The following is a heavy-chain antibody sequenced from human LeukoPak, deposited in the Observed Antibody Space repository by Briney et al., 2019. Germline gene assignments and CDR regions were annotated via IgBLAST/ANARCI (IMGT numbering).Heavy chain of an antibody. CDR1: GGSLSGYF. CDR3: TRVRVGASP. CDR2: INHSGDT. D-gene: IGHD4-17*01. V-gene: IGHV4-34*01. Sequence: SETLSLTCAVSGGSLSGYFWTWIRQSPEKGLEWIGEINHSGDTNYNPSLKSRLTLSVDTSKSQFSLKLTSVTAADAAVYYCTRVRVGASPWAQGILVTVSS. J-gene: IGHJ4*02.